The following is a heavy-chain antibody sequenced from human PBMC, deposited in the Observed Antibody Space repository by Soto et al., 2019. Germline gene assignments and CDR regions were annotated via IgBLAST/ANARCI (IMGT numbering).Heavy chain of an antibody. Sequence: SETLSLTCTVSGGSISSYDWSWIRQPPGKGLEWIGYIYYSGSTNYNPSLKSRVTISADTSKNQFSLKLSSVTAADTAVYYCVRATIDYYYGMDVWGQGTTVTVSS. V-gene: IGHV4-59*01. J-gene: IGHJ6*02. CDR1: GGSISSYD. CDR2: IYYSGST. CDR3: VRATIDYYYGMDV. D-gene: IGHD1-26*01.